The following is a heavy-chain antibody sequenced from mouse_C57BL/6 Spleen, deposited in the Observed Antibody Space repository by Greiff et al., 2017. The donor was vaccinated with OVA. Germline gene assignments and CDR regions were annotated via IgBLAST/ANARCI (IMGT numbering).Heavy chain of an antibody. CDR2: ISYDGSN. CDR3: ARDGEVLDY. CDR1: GYSITSGYY. J-gene: IGHJ2*01. Sequence: EVQLQESGPGLVKPSQSLSLTCSVTGYSITSGYYWNWIRQFPGNKLEWMGYISYDGSNNYNPSLKNRISITRDTSKNQFFLKLNSVTTEDTATYYCARDGEVLDYWGQGTTLTVSS. D-gene: IGHD2-14*01. V-gene: IGHV3-6*01.